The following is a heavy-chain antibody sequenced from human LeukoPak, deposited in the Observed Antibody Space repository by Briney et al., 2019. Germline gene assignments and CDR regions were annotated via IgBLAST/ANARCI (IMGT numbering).Heavy chain of an antibody. CDR2: INHSGST. V-gene: IGHV4-34*01. CDR1: GGSFSGYY. Sequence: PSETLSLTCAVYGGSFSGYYWSWLRQPPGKGLEWIGEINHSGSTNYDPSLKSRVTISVDTSKNQFSLKLSSVTAADTAVYYCARGPGGYYYGSGSYQLGYWGQGTLVTVSS. D-gene: IGHD3-10*01. J-gene: IGHJ4*02. CDR3: ARGPGGYYYGSGSYQLGY.